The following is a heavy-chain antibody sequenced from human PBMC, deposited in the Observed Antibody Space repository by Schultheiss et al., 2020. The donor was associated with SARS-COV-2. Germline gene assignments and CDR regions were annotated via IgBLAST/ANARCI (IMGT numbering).Heavy chain of an antibody. CDR3: ARHTMVRGVIIGNWFDP. CDR2: IYTSGST. V-gene: IGHV4-4*07. CDR1: GGSISSYY. D-gene: IGHD3-10*01. J-gene: IGHJ5*02. Sequence: SETLSLTCTVSGGSISSYYWSWIRQPAGKGLEWIGRIYTSGSTNYNPSLKSRVTISVDTSKNQFSLRLTSVTAADTALYYCARHTMVRGVIIGNWFDPWGQGTLVTVSS.